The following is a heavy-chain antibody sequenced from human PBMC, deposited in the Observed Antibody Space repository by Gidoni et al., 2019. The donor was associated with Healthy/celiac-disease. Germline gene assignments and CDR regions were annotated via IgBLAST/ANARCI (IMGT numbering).Heavy chain of an antibody. CDR1: GGSISSSSYY. J-gene: IGHJ5*02. CDR3: ARPSYPLGSGWYDWFDP. D-gene: IGHD6-19*01. V-gene: IGHV4-39*01. Sequence: QLQLQESGPGLVKPSETLSLTCTVSGGSISSSSYYWGWIRQPPGKGLEWIGSIYYSGSTYYNPSLKSRVTISVDTSKNQFSLKLSSVTAADTAVYYCARPSYPLGSGWYDWFDPWGQETLVTVSS. CDR2: IYYSGST.